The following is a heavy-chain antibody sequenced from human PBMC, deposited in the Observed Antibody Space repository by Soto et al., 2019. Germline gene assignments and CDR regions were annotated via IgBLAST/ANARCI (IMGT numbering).Heavy chain of an antibody. CDR3: ASLKSSSSWNGRRGYYFDY. CDR2: ISSSGSTI. D-gene: IGHD6-13*01. V-gene: IGHV3-11*04. CDR1: GFTFSDYY. Sequence: SLRLSCAASGFTFSDYYMSWIRQAPGKGLEWVSYISSSGSTIYYADSVKGRFTISRDNAKNSLYLQMNSLRAEDTAVYYCASLKSSSSWNGRRGYYFDYWGQGTLVTVSS. J-gene: IGHJ4*02.